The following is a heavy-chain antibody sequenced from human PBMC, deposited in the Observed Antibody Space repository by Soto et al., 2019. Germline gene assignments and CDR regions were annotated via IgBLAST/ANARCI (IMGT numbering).Heavy chain of an antibody. D-gene: IGHD2-21*01. J-gene: IGHJ4*02. Sequence: QVQLVQSGAEVKEPGSSVKVSCKASGGGNLRDYRTTWVRRAPGQGLEWMGGIIPKLGSANYAQNFQGRVTITADESTNTVYVERRSLRSDDTAVYYCARGGDGYTFGAVYWGQVNPVTVS. CDR3: ARGGDGYTFGAVY. V-gene: IGHV1-69*01. CDR2: IIPKLGSA. CDR1: GGGNLRDYR.